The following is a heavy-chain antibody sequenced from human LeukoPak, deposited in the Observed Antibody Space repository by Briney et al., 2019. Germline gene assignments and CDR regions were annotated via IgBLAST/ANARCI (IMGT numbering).Heavy chain of an antibody. CDR1: GFTFSDYG. V-gene: IGHV3-21*01. J-gene: IGHJ4*02. D-gene: IGHD3-3*01. CDR3: ARTTYYDLPTPDY. Sequence: GGSLRLSCAASGFTFSDYGMIWVRQAPGKGLAWVSSISDNSGAIHYAESVKGRFTISRDNAKNSLYLQMNGLRAEDTAIYYCARTTYYDLPTPDYWGQGTLVTVSS. CDR2: ISDNSGAI.